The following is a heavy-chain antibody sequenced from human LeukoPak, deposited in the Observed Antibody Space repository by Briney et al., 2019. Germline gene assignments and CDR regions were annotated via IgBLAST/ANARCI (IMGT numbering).Heavy chain of an antibody. J-gene: IGHJ4*02. CDR1: GGPISSYY. CDR3: ARRMYGSSFDY. D-gene: IGHD6-6*01. Sequence: PSETLSLTCTVSGGPISSYYWSWLRQPPGKGLEWIGYIYYSVSTNYNPSLKSRVTISVDTSKNQFSLKLTSVTAADTAVYYCARRMYGSSFDYWGQGTLVTVSS. CDR2: IYYSVST. V-gene: IGHV4-59*08.